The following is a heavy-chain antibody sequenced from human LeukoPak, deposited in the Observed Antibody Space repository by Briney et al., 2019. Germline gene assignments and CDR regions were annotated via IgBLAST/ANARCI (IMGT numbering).Heavy chain of an antibody. V-gene: IGHV3-7*01. CDR2: IKQDGSEK. CDR3: ARDHIVGATNFDS. Sequence: GGSPRLSCAVSGFSFSSYWMSWVRQAPGKGLGWVANIKQDGSEKYYVDSVKGRFTISRDNAKNSLYLQMNSLRAEDTAVYYCARDHIVGATNFDSWGQGSLVTVSS. CDR1: GFSFSSYW. D-gene: IGHD1-26*01. J-gene: IGHJ4*02.